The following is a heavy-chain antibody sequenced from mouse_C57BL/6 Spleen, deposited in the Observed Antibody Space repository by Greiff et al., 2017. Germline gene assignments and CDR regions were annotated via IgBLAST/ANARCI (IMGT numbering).Heavy chain of an antibody. CDR2: IDPSDSYT. J-gene: IGHJ2*01. D-gene: IGHD2-4*01. V-gene: IGHV1-50*01. Sequence: VQLQQPGAELVKPGASVKLSCKASGYTFTSYWMQWVKQRPGQGLEWIGEIDPSDSYTNYNQKFKGKATLTVDTSSSTAYMQLSSLTSEDSAVYYCARDGDYDRNYFDYWGQGTTLTVSS. CDR1: GYTFTSYW. CDR3: ARDGDYDRNYFDY.